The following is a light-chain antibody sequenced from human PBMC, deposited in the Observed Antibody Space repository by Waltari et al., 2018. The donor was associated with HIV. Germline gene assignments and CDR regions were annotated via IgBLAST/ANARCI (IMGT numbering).Light chain of an antibody. J-gene: IGLJ2*01. Sequence: QSVLTQPPSTSGTPGQRVTISCSGSTSNIGSNAVNWYRQLPGTAPKLGIYSNNQRMPGVPDRFTGSKSGTSASLAISGLQSEDEAVYYCAAWDDSLTGNVIFGGGTKLTVL. CDR2: SNN. CDR1: TSNIGSNA. V-gene: IGLV1-44*01. CDR3: AAWDDSLTGNVI.